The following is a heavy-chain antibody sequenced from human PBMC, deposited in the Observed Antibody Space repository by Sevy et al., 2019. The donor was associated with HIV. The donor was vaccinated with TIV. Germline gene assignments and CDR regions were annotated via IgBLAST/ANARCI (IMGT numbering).Heavy chain of an antibody. J-gene: IGHJ3*02. D-gene: IGHD2-2*01. Sequence: GGSLRLSCAASGFTFRSYGMHWVRQAPGKGLEWVAFISYDGGNQYYADSVKGRFTISRDNSKNTLYLQVNSLRPEDTAVHYCAKKREDSSTSQAFDIWGQGTMVTVSS. CDR2: ISYDGGNQ. CDR3: AKKREDSSTSQAFDI. CDR1: GFTFRSYG. V-gene: IGHV3-30*18.